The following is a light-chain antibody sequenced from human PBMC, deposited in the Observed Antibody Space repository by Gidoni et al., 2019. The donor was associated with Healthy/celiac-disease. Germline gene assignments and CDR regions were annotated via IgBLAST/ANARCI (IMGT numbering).Light chain of an antibody. CDR3: QQYDNLPLT. J-gene: IGKJ2*01. CDR1: QDISNY. V-gene: IGKV1-33*01. Sequence: DLTMPQSPSSLSASVGYRVTITCQASQDISNYLNWYQQKPGKAPKLLIYDASNLETGVPSRFSGSGSGTDFTFTISSLQTEDIATYYCQQYDNLPLTFGQGTKLEIK. CDR2: DAS.